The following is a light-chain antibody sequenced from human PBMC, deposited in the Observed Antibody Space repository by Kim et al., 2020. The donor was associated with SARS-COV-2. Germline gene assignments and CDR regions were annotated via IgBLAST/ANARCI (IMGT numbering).Light chain of an antibody. CDR2: WAS. CDR3: HQYYRAPRT. V-gene: IGKV4-1*01. Sequence: ATINSKSSQSVLYSSNNKNYLAWYQQKPGQPPKLLIYWASTRESGVPDRFSGSGSGTDFTLTISNLQAEDVAVYYCHQYYRAPRTFGPGTKVDIK. CDR1: QSVLYSSNNKNY. J-gene: IGKJ3*01.